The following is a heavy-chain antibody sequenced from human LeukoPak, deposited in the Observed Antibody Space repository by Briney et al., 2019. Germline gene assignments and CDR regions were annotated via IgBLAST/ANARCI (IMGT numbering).Heavy chain of an antibody. V-gene: IGHV3-23*01. CDR1: GFTFSSYA. CDR3: AKAPSLRFLECFDY. J-gene: IGHJ4*02. CDR2: ISGSGGST. Sequence: GGSLRLSCAASGFTFSSYAMSWVRQAPGEGLEWVSAISGSGGSTYYADSVKGRFTISRDNSKNTLYLQMNSLRAEDTAVYYCAKAPSLRFLECFDYWGQGTLVTVSS. D-gene: IGHD3-3*01.